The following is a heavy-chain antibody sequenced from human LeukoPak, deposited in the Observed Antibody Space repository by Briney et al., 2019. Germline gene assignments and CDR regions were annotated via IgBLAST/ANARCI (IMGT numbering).Heavy chain of an antibody. D-gene: IGHD5-18*01. Sequence: PVKVSYKASRGTFSSSAISWVRQAPGQGIEWKGGINPFFGTANYAEKFQGRVTITADEFTRKTYMELSSLRSEDTAVYYCARVGYSYNFWGQGTLVTVSS. CDR1: RGTFSSSA. V-gene: IGHV1-69*13. CDR2: INPFFGTA. CDR3: ARVGYSYNF. J-gene: IGHJ4*02.